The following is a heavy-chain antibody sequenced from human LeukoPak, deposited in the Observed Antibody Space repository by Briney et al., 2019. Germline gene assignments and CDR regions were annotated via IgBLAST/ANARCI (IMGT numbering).Heavy chain of an antibody. CDR2: INPNNGGT. CDR3: ARDKYTGYETFDY. CDR1: GYTFTGYY. D-gene: IGHD5-12*01. V-gene: IGHV1-2*02. Sequence: ASVTVSCKASGYTFTGYYIHWVRQAPGQGLDWMGWINPNNGGTNYAQNFQGRVTIISDTSISTAYTELNRLTSDDTAVYYCARDKYTGYETFDYWGQGTPVTVSS. J-gene: IGHJ4*02.